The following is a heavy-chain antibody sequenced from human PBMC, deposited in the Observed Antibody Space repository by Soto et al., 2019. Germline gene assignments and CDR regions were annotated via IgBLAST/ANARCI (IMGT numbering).Heavy chain of an antibody. Sequence: TPAKVACKTSVFTVNNSAVECVRQSQGQRLEWMGWIVVGSGNTKYAQKLQERVTITRDMSTSTVHMELSSLRTDDTAVYYCAAELYSGGSCCSFDIWGQGTMVTVSS. J-gene: IGHJ3*02. V-gene: IGHV1-58*01. CDR3: AAELYSGGSCCSFDI. D-gene: IGHD2-15*01. CDR2: IVVGSGNT. CDR1: VFTVNNSA.